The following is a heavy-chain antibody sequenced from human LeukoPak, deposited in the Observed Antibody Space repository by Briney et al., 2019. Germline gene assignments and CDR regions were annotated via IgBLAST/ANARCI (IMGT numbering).Heavy chain of an antibody. CDR1: GYTFTSYG. D-gene: IGHD5-18*01. J-gene: IGHJ4*02. Sequence: ASVKVSCKASGYTFTSYGISWVRQAPGQGLEWMGWISAYNGNTNNAQKLQGRVTMTTDTSTSTAYMELRSLRSDDTAVYYCARDRRPYSYGPVDYWGQGTLVTVSS. CDR2: ISAYNGNT. CDR3: ARDRRPYSYGPVDY. V-gene: IGHV1-18*01.